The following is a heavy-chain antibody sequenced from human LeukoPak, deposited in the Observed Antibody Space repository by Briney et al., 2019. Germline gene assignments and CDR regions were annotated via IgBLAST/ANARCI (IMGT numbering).Heavy chain of an antibody. CDR3: ARSYCSGGSCYPPADAFDI. CDR2: ISSSSSYI. V-gene: IGHV3-21*01. CDR1: GFTFSSYS. J-gene: IGHJ3*02. Sequence: GGSLRLSCAASGFTFSSYSMNWVRQAPGKGLEWVSSISSSSSYIYYADSVKGQFTISRDNAKNSLYLQMNSLRAEDTAVYYCARSYCSGGSCYPPADAFDIWGQGTMVTVSS. D-gene: IGHD2-15*01.